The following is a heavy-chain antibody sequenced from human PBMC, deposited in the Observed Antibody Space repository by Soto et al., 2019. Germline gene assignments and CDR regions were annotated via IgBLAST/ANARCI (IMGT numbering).Heavy chain of an antibody. V-gene: IGHV4-61*01. CDR3: ARDSSTSQNIHYYYGMDV. CDR2: IFYSGST. CDR1: GGSVSSGSYY. Sequence: QVQLRESGPGLVKPSETLSLTCTVSGGSVSSGSYYWSWIRQPPGKGLEWIGYIFYSGSTNYNPSLKSRVTISVDTSKNQFSLELRCVTAADTAVYYCARDSSTSQNIHYYYGMDVWGQGTTVTVPS. J-gene: IGHJ6*02. D-gene: IGHD2-2*01.